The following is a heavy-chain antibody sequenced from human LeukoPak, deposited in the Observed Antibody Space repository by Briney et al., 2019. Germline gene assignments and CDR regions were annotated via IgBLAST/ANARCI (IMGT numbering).Heavy chain of an antibody. CDR1: GFTFTSSA. CDR3: ARDCNRNTMVQGVIIANYYMDV. Sequence: GTSVKVSCKASGFTFTSSAVQWVRQARGQRLEWIGWIVVGSGNTNYAQKFQDRVTITRDMSTSTAYMELSSLRSEDTAVYYCARDCNRNTMVQGVIIANYYMDVWGKGTTVTVSS. D-gene: IGHD3-10*01. V-gene: IGHV1-58*01. CDR2: IVVGSGNT. J-gene: IGHJ6*03.